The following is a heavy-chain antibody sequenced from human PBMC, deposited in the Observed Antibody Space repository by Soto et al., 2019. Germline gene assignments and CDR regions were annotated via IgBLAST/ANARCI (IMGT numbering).Heavy chain of an antibody. D-gene: IGHD5-12*01. V-gene: IGHV3-33*01. Sequence: QVQLVESGGGVVQPGRSLRLSCAASGFTFSDYAMHWVRQAPGKGLEWVAVIWYDERKKYYADSVQGRFIISRDKTQNTLYLQMNSLRAEDTAVYYCATDEVPSERGFSGYDYWGQGTLVTVSS. CDR3: ATDEVPSERGFSGYDY. CDR1: GFTFSDYA. J-gene: IGHJ4*02. CDR2: IWYDERKK.